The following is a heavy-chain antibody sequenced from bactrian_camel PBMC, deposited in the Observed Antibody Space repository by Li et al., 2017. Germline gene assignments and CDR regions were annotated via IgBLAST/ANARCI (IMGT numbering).Heavy chain of an antibody. Sequence: QLVESGGGSVQAGGSLRLSCAASGYAISGGCMGWFRQTPGKERERIAAIDADSVQGRFTISRDSAKNRIYLQMNSLNPEDTAMYYCAADKTWYTNSLIDTAYNYWGLGTQVTVS. CDR2: I. CDR1: GYAISGGC. CDR3: AADKTWYTNSLIDTAYNY. J-gene: IGHJ4*01. V-gene: IGHV3-3*01. D-gene: IGHD1*01.